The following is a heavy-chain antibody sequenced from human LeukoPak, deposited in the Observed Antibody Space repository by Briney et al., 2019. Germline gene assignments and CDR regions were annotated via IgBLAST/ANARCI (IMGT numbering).Heavy chain of an antibody. CDR1: GFTFSSYA. V-gene: IGHV3-23*01. CDR2: ISGSGGST. J-gene: IGHJ4*02. D-gene: IGHD3-22*01. Sequence: GGSLRLSCAASGFTFSSYAMSWVRQAPGKGLEWVSAISGSGGSTYYADSVKGRFTISRDNSRNTLYLQVNSLRAEDTAVYYCAKGGSFYYDARGYLYWGQGSQVTVSS. CDR3: AKGGSFYYDARGYLY.